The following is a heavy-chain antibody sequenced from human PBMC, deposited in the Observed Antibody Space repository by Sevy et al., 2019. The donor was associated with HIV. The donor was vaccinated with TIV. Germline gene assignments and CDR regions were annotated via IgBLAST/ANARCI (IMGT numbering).Heavy chain of an antibody. CDR2: IWHDGTTK. J-gene: IGHJ6*02. V-gene: IGHV3-33*01. CDR3: ARHSNFWSGYPQNGMDV. D-gene: IGHD3-3*01. Sequence: GGSLRLSCEGSGFTFSTYGIHWVRQAPDKGLEWMAVIWHDGTTKYFAYSVKGRFTISRDNSKNTVYLQMNSLRGEDTAVYFCARHSNFWSGYPQNGMDVWGQGTTVTVSS. CDR1: GFTFSTYG.